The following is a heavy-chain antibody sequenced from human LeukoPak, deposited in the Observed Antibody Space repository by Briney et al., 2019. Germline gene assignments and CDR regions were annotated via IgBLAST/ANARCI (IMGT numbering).Heavy chain of an antibody. D-gene: IGHD3-16*01. V-gene: IGHV6-1*01. J-gene: IGHJ4*02. CDR3: ARGAKRTLDF. Sequence: SQTLSLTCAISGDSVSSNSDAWNWIRQSPSRGLEWLGRTYYRSKWYNDYAVSVKSRIIINPDTSKNQFSLQLNSVTPEDTAVYYCARGAKRTLDFWGQGILVTVSS. CDR1: GDSVSSNSDA. CDR2: TYYRSKWYN.